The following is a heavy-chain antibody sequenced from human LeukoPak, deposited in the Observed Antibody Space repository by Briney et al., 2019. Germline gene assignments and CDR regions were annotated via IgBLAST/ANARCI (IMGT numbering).Heavy chain of an antibody. D-gene: IGHD6-13*01. J-gene: IGHJ4*02. CDR2: INPNSGDT. Sequence: ASVKVSCKASGYTFTDYSMHWVRQAPGQGLEWMGWINPNSGDTDYAQKFQGRVTMTRETSISTAYLEVSRLTSDDTGVYFCARDAIAAAGAGAWGQGTLVTVSS. CDR3: ARDAIAAAGAGA. CDR1: GYTFTDYS. V-gene: IGHV1-2*02.